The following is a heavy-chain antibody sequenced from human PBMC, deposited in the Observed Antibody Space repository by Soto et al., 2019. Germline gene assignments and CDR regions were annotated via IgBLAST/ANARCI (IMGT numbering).Heavy chain of an antibody. V-gene: IGHV3-7*01. Sequence: EVQLVESGGGLVQPGGSLRLSCAASGFIFSTYWMSWVRQTPGKGLEWVATIRQDGSEKHYVDSVKGRFTISRDNAKNSLFLEMSSLRVEETAVYYCARGCGRAGCPYYMEVWGKGTTVTVSS. J-gene: IGHJ6*03. CDR3: ARGCGRAGCPYYMEV. CDR2: IRQDGSEK. CDR1: GFIFSTYW. D-gene: IGHD1-26*01.